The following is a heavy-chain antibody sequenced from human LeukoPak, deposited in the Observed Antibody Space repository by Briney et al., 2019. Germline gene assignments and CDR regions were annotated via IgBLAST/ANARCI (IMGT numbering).Heavy chain of an antibody. D-gene: IGHD3-16*01. CDR2: IYYSGST. Sequence: SETLSLTCTVSGGCISSYYWSWSRQPPGKGLEWIGYIYYSGSTNYNPSLKSRVTISVDTSKNQFSLKLSSVTAADTAVYYCARRNPQYDYVWEMDYWGQGPLVTVSS. CDR3: ARRNPQYDYVWEMDY. V-gene: IGHV4-59*01. CDR1: GGCISSYY. J-gene: IGHJ4*02.